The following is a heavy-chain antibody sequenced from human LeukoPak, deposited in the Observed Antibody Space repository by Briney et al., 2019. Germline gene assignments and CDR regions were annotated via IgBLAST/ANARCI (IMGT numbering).Heavy chain of an antibody. V-gene: IGHV3-30-3*01. CDR3: ARGAVAVAGTRSDY. CDR1: GFTFSSFA. Sequence: PGGSLRLSCAASGFTFSSFAMHWIRQAPGKGLEWVSVISYDGSNKYYADSVKGRFTISRDNSKNTLYLQMNSLRAEDTAVYYCARGAVAVAGTRSDYWGQGTLVTVSS. J-gene: IGHJ4*02. D-gene: IGHD6-19*01. CDR2: ISYDGSNK.